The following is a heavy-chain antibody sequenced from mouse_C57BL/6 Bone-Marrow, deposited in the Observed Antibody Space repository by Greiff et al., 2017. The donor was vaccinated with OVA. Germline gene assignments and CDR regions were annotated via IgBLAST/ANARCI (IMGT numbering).Heavy chain of an antibody. CDR1: GFTFSSYT. Sequence: EVNLVESGGGLVKPGGSLKLSCAASGFTFSSYTMSWVRQTPEKRLEWVATISGGGGNTYYPDSVKGRFTISRDNAENTLYLQMSSLRSEDTAVYYCARLYDYDAWFAYWGQGTLVTVSA. CDR3: ARLYDYDAWFAY. D-gene: IGHD2-4*01. CDR2: ISGGGGNT. V-gene: IGHV5-9*04. J-gene: IGHJ3*01.